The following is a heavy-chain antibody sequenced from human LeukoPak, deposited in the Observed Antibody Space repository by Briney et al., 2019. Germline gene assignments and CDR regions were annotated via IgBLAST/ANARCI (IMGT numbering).Heavy chain of an antibody. CDR2: ISYDGSNK. CDR1: GFTFSSYA. V-gene: IGHV3-30*04. D-gene: IGHD2-15*01. CDR3: ARDPSPLGYCSGGSCPGIDY. Sequence: GGSLRLSCAASGFTFSSYAMHWVRQAPGKGLEWVAVISYDGSNKHYADSVKGRFTISRDNSKNTLYLQMNSLRAEDTAVYYCARDPSPLGYCSGGSCPGIDYWGQGTLVTVSS. J-gene: IGHJ4*02.